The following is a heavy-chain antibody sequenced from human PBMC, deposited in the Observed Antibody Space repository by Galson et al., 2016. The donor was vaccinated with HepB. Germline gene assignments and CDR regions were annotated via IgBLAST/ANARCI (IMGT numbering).Heavy chain of an antibody. CDR2: ISDSGAIT. Sequence: SLRLSCAASGFNNYAMTWVRQAPGKGLEWVSAISDSGAITYYADSVKGRFTISRDNSLDTLYLQMHSLRAEDTAIYYCAKLMYQLLSTDNWFDPWGQGTLVTVSS. CDR3: AKLMYQLLSTDNWFDP. V-gene: IGHV3-23*01. CDR1: GFNNYA. D-gene: IGHD2-2*01. J-gene: IGHJ5*02.